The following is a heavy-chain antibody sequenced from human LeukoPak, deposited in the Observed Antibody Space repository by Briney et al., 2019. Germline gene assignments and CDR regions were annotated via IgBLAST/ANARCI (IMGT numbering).Heavy chain of an antibody. Sequence: AGGSLRLSCAASGFIFSSYAMSWVRQAPGKGLEWGSSISSSISYIYYADSVKGRFTISRDNSKNTLYLQMNRRRAEDTAVYYCAKDPNDSSGYYREYFQHWGQGTLVTVSS. CDR3: AKDPNDSSGYYREYFQH. J-gene: IGHJ1*01. V-gene: IGHV3-23*01. CDR1: GFIFSSYA. D-gene: IGHD3-22*01. CDR2: ISSSISYI.